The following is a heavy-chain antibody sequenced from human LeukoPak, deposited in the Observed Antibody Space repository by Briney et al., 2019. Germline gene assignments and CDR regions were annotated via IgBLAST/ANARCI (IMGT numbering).Heavy chain of an antibody. D-gene: IGHD2-15*01. J-gene: IGHJ5*02. CDR1: GFSFSDHY. Sequence: GGSLRLSCAASGFSFSDHYMNWIRQAPGKGLEWVSYISSSSSNIDYAGSVKGRFAISRDNAKNSLYLQMNSLRAEDTAVYYCARSVVVAANLWFDPWGQGTLVTVSS. V-gene: IGHV3-11*06. CDR2: ISSSSSNI. CDR3: ARSVVVAANLWFDP.